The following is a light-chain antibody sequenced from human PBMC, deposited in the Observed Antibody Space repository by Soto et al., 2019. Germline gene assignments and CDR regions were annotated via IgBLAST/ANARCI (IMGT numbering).Light chain of an antibody. J-gene: IGKJ1*01. V-gene: IGKV1-5*03. CDR1: QSISSW. CDR2: KAS. CDR3: QQYNSYSWT. Sequence: DIQMTQSPSTLFASVGDRVTITCRASQSISSWLAWYQQKPGKAPKLLIYKASSLESGVPSRFSGSGSGTEFTLTISSLQPDDFATYYCQQYNSYSWTFGQGTTVDIK.